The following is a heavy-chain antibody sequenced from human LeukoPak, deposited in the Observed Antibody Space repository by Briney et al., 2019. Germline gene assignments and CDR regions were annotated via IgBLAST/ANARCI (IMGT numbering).Heavy chain of an antibody. Sequence: SETLSLTCAVYGGSFSGYYWSWIRQPPGKGLEWIGEINHSGSTNYNPSLKSRVTISVDTSKNQFSLKLSSVTAADTAVYYCARGKGVSSSWYLHLFDPWGQGTLVTVSS. CDR1: GGSFSGYY. D-gene: IGHD6-13*01. CDR2: INHSGST. CDR3: ARGKGVSSSWYLHLFDP. J-gene: IGHJ5*02. V-gene: IGHV4-34*01.